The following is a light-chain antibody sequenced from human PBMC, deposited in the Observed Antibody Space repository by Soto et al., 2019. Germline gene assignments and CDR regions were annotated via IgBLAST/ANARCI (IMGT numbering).Light chain of an antibody. CDR3: SSYTTNNIPQIA. CDR2: DVT. CDR1: SSDVVGYNY. V-gene: IGLV2-14*03. Sequence: QSVLTQPASVSGSPGQSITISCTGTSSDVVGYNYVSWYQHHPGKAPKLIIYDVTNRPSGVSNPFSGSKSGNTASLTISGLQPEDESDYYCSSYTTNNIPQIAFGTGTEVTVL. J-gene: IGLJ1*01.